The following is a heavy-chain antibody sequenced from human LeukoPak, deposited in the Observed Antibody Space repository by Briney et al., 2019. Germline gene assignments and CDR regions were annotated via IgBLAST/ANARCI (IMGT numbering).Heavy chain of an antibody. D-gene: IGHD2-15*01. CDR2: IARGGDGDIT. CDR1: GFTFSNYA. CDR3: ARHRNGGSQDDAFDI. J-gene: IGHJ3*02. Sequence: QTGGSLRLSCTASGFTFSNYAMTWVRQAPGKGLEWVSGIARGGDGDITPYAESVKGRFTISRDNSKNTLYLQMNSLRAEDTAVYYCARHRNGGSQDDAFDIWGQGTMVTVSS. V-gene: IGHV3-23*01.